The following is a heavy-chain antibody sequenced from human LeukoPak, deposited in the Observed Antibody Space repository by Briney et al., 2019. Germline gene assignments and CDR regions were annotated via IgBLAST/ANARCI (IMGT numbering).Heavy chain of an antibody. V-gene: IGHV1-69*01. CDR1: GVTFTSFA. Sequence: TLKASSKASGVTFTSFAIRWVPQAPGHGLEWMGGIIPIFATANHAPKFQGRVTITADESTSTPYTELSSLSSEDTAVYYCARDYYGPRNYLNWFDAWRQGTLVTVSS. CDR3: ARDYYGPRNYLNWFDA. J-gene: IGHJ5*02. CDR2: IIPIFATA. D-gene: IGHD3-10*01.